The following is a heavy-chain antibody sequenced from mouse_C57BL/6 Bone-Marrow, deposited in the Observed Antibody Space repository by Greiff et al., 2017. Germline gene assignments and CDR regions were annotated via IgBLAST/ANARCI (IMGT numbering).Heavy chain of an antibody. CDR1: GYTFTSYW. V-gene: IGHV1-59*01. CDR3: ARYSKPCYCAMDY. J-gene: IGHJ4*01. D-gene: IGHD2-5*01. Sequence: QVQLQQPGAELVRPGTSVKLSCKASGYTFTSYWMHWVKQRPGQGLEWIGVIDPSDSYTNYNQKFKGKATLTVDTSSSTAYMQLSSLTSEDSAVYYCARYSKPCYCAMDYWGQGTSVTVSS. CDR2: IDPSDSYT.